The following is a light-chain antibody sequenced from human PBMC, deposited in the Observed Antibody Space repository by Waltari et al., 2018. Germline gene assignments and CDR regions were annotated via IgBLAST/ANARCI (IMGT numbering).Light chain of an antibody. CDR3: QYYGSAPRT. CDR2: TAS. CDR1: QRVTSGY. J-gene: IGKJ1*01. V-gene: IGKV3-20*01. Sequence: EIVLTQSPGTLSLSPGESATLSCRASQRVTSGYIAWYQHKPGQAPRLLIYTASTRATGIPDRFSGSGSGTDFLLTINGLEPEDFAVYYCQYYGSAPRTFGQGTKVEIK.